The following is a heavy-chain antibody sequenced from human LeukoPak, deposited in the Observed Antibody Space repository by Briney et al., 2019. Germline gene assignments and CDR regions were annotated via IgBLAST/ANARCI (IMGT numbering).Heavy chain of an antibody. Sequence: VASVKVSCKASGYTFTSYGISWVRQAPGQGLEWMGWISAYNGNPNYAQKLQGRVTMTTDTSTSTAYTELRSLRSDDTAVYYCARDTYYYDSSGYPPDYWGQGTLVTVSS. V-gene: IGHV1-18*01. J-gene: IGHJ4*02. CDR2: ISAYNGNP. CDR1: GYTFTSYG. D-gene: IGHD3-22*01. CDR3: ARDTYYYDSSGYPPDY.